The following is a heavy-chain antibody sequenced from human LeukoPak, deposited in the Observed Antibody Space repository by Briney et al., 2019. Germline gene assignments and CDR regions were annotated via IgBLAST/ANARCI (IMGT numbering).Heavy chain of an antibody. CDR1: GGSISSYY. J-gene: IGHJ4*02. CDR3: ASEGGYSGYDS. V-gene: IGHV4-59*01. Sequence: SETLSLTCTVSGGSISSYYWSWIRQPPGKGLEWIGYIYYSGSTNYNPSLKSRVTISVDTSKNQFSLKLSSVTAADTAVYYCASEGGYSGYDSWGQGTLVTVSS. CDR2: IYYSGST. D-gene: IGHD5-12*01.